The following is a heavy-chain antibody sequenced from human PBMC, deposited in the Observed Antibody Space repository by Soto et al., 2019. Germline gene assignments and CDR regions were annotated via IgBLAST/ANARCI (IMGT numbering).Heavy chain of an antibody. CDR1: GFTFSSYS. J-gene: IGHJ6*03. Sequence: GGSLRLSCAASGFTFSSYSMNWVRQAPGKGLEWVSSISSSSSYIYYADSVKGRFTISRDNAKNSLYLQMNSLRAEDTAVYYCARDSRVAARQKYYYYYMDVWGKGTTVTVSS. V-gene: IGHV3-21*01. CDR3: ARDSRVAARQKYYYYYMDV. CDR2: ISSSSSYI. D-gene: IGHD6-6*01.